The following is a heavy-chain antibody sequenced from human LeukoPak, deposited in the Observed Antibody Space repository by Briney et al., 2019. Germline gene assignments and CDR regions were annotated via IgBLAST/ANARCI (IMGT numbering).Heavy chain of an antibody. J-gene: IGHJ4*02. CDR3: ARGYDSSGYLNY. V-gene: IGHV4-4*02. Sequence: SETLSLTCAVSGGSISNNNWWSWVRQPPGKGLEWIGEIFHSGGTNYSPSLKSRVTISVDTSKNQFSLKLSSVTAADTAVYYCARGYDSSGYLNYWGQGTLVTVSS. D-gene: IGHD3-22*01. CDR1: GGSISNNNW. CDR2: IFHSGGT.